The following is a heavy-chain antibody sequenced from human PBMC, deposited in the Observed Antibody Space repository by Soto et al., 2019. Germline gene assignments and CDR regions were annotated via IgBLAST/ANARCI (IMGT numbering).Heavy chain of an antibody. CDR3: AKASYYYDSSGQLLYYFVY. Sequence: GGSLRLSCAASEFTFSNYAMSWVRQAPGKGLDWVSTISGSGDSTYYADSVKGRFTISRDNSKNTLYLQMNSLRAEDTAVYYCAKASYYYDSSGQLLYYFVYWGQGTLVTVSS. D-gene: IGHD3-22*01. CDR1: EFTFSNYA. CDR2: ISGSGDST. V-gene: IGHV3-23*01. J-gene: IGHJ4*02.